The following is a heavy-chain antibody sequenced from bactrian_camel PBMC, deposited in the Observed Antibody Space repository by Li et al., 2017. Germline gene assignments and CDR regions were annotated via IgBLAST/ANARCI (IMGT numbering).Heavy chain of an antibody. Sequence: HVQLVESGGGLVQPGGSLRLSCGASGFTFSNNWMHWIRQAPGKEREVVAVIDSDGVTSYAESVKGRFTISKANAKDTLYLQMNNLKPEDTAVYYCAADSPTARADVRTLYAMYLGQGTQVTVS. CDR3: AADSPTARADVRTLYAMY. CDR1: GFTFSNNW. CDR2: IDSDGVT. J-gene: IGHJ4*01. D-gene: IGHD1*01. V-gene: IGHV3S26*01.